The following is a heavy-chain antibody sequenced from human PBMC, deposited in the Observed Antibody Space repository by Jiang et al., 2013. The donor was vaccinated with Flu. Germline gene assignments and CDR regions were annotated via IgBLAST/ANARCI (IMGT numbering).Heavy chain of an antibody. CDR2: INTNTGNP. Sequence: CKASGYTFTSYAMNWVRQAPGQGLEWMGWINTNTGNPTYAQGFTGRFVFSLDASVSTAYLQISSLKAEDTAVYYCARGKTNYYDSSGYQADDAFDIWGQGTMVTVSS. CDR1: GYTFTSYA. V-gene: IGHV7-4-1*02. CDR3: ARGKTNYYDSSGYQADDAFDI. D-gene: IGHD3-22*01. J-gene: IGHJ3*02.